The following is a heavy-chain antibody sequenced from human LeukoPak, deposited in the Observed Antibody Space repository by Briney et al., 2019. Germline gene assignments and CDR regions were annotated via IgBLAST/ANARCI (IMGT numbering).Heavy chain of an antibody. J-gene: IGHJ4*02. Sequence: GGSLRLSCAASGFTFSSYWVSWVRQAPGKGLEWVANINQDGSEKYYVDSVKGRFTISRDNAKNSLYLQMNSLRAEDTAVYYCARENSRGVIRDYFDYWGQGTLVTVSS. CDR3: ARENSRGVIRDYFDY. CDR1: GFTFSSYW. V-gene: IGHV3-7*01. D-gene: IGHD3-10*01. CDR2: INQDGSEK.